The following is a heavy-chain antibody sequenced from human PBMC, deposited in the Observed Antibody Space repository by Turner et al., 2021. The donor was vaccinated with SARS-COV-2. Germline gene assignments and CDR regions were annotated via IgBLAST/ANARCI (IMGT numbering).Heavy chain of an antibody. CDR2: ISYDGSNK. J-gene: IGHJ5*02. Sequence: QVQLLESGGGVVQPGRSLRLSGAATGFTFSRYGMHWVRQAPGKGLEWVSVISYDGSNKYYGDAVKGRFTISRDNSKNTVYLQMNSLRAEDTAVYYCAKDLGQLDWFDPWGQGTLVTVSS. CDR3: AKDLGQLDWFDP. CDR1: GFTFSRYG. D-gene: IGHD6-6*01. V-gene: IGHV3-30*18.